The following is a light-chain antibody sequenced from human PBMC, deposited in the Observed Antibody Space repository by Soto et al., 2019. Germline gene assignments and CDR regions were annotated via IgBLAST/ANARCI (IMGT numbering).Light chain of an antibody. CDR2: GAS. CDR1: QSVSSN. Sequence: EIVMTQSPATLSVSPGERATLSCRASQSVSSNLAWYQQKPGQAPRLLIYGASTRATGIPARFSGSGSGTEFTLTISSLQSEDFAVYYCQQRLHWPITFGQGTRLEIK. V-gene: IGKV3-15*01. CDR3: QQRLHWPIT. J-gene: IGKJ5*01.